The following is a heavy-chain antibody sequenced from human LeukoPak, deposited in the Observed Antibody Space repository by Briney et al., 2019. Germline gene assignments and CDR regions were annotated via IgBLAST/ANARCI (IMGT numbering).Heavy chain of an antibody. D-gene: IGHD3-22*01. J-gene: IGHJ3*02. CDR3: AKDRPHDSSGSLAFDI. CDR1: GFTFSSYA. Sequence: GGSLRLSCAASGFTFSSYAMSWVRQAPGKGLEWVSAISGSGGSTYYADSVKGRFTISRDNSKNTLYLQMNSLRAEDTAVYYCAKDRPHDSSGSLAFDIWGQGTMATVSS. CDR2: ISGSGGST. V-gene: IGHV3-23*01.